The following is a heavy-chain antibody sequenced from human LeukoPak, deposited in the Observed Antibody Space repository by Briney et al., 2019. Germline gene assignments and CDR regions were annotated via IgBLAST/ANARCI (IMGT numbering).Heavy chain of an antibody. CDR2: IKQDGSEK. J-gene: IGHJ4*02. V-gene: IGHV3-7*03. D-gene: IGHD3-22*01. CDR3: ARDPYYDVLNFDY. CDR1: GFTFSSYW. Sequence: PGGSLRLSCAASGFTFSSYWMSWVRQAPGKGLEWVANIKQDGSEKYYVDSVKGRFTISRDNAKNSLYLQMNSLRAEDTALYYCARDPYYDVLNFDYWGQGTLVTVSS.